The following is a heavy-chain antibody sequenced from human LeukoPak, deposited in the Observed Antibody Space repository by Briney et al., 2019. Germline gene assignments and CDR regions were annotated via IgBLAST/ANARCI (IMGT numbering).Heavy chain of an antibody. V-gene: IGHV3-7*01. CDR2: IKQDGSEK. J-gene: IGHJ4*02. CDR1: GFTFSSYW. CDR3: ARDRLRDYYDSSGYFDY. D-gene: IGHD3-22*01. Sequence: GGSLRLSCAPSGFTFSSYWMSWVRQAPGKGLEWVANIKQDGSEKYYVDSVKGRFTISRDNAKNSLYLQMNSLRAEDTAVYYCARDRLRDYYDSSGYFDYWGQGTLVTVSS.